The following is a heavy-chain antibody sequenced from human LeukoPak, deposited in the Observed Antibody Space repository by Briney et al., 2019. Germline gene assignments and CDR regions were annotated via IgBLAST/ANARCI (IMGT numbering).Heavy chain of an antibody. V-gene: IGHV3-30*04. Sequence: GGSLRLSCAASGFTFSGYPMHWVRQAPGKGLDWVAIISDDGGRKFYADSVEGRFTISRDNSKNTLFLQMNSLRAEDTAVYYCARDPTAYEPLPIEYDYVWGSYRYTGRYFDYWGQGTLVTVSS. D-gene: IGHD3-16*02. CDR1: GFTFSGYP. CDR2: ISDDGGRK. CDR3: ARDPTAYEPLPIEYDYVWGSYRYTGRYFDY. J-gene: IGHJ4*02.